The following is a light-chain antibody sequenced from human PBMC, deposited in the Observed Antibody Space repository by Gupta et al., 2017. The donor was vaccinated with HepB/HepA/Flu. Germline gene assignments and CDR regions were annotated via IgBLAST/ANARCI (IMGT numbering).Light chain of an antibody. J-gene: IGKJ1*01. CDR3: QQRSNWPPWT. CDR1: QSVSSY. CDR2: DAS. V-gene: IGKV3-11*01. Sequence: EIVLTQSPATLSLSPGERATLSCRASQSVSSYLAWYQQKPGQAPRLLIYDASNRDTGIPARFSGSGYGTDFTLTISSREPEEFAVYYCQQRSNWPPWTFGQGTKVEIK.